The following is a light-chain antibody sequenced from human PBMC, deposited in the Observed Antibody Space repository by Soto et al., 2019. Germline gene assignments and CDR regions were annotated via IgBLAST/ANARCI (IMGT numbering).Light chain of an antibody. V-gene: IGLV1-44*01. CDR2: LND. J-gene: IGLJ3*02. Sequence: QSVLTQPPSASGTPGQRVTISCSGSSSNIGGNYVYWYQQLPGAAPKLLIYLNDQRPSGVPDRFFGSKSGTSASLAINGLHSEDEADYYCASWDDNLNGGVFGGGTKLTVL. CDR1: SSNIGGNY. CDR3: ASWDDNLNGGV.